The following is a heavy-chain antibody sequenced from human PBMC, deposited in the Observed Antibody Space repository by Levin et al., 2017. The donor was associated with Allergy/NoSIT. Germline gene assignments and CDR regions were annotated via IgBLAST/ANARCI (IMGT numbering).Heavy chain of an antibody. CDR2: IKSKTDGGTT. D-gene: IGHD3-3*01. Sequence: GGSLRLSCAASGFTFSNAWMSWVRQAPGKGLEWVGRIKSKTDGGTTDYAAPVKGRFTISRDDSKNTLYLQMNSLKTEDTAVYYCTTSGAEPGYYDFWSGYFDYWGQGTLVTVSS. J-gene: IGHJ4*02. V-gene: IGHV3-15*01. CDR1: GFTFSNAW. CDR3: TTSGAEPGYYDFWSGYFDY.